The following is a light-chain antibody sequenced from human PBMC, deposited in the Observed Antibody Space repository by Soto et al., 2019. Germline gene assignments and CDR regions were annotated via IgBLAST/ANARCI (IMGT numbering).Light chain of an antibody. V-gene: IGLV2-11*01. CDR1: SSDVGGYNY. Sequence: QALLTESRSLSGSPGQSVTISCTGTSSDVGGYNYVSWYQQHPGKAPKLMIYDVSKRPSGVPDRFSGSKSGNTASLTISGLQAEDEADYYCCSYAGSYSYVFGTGTKVTVL. CDR2: DVS. CDR3: CSYAGSYSYV. J-gene: IGLJ1*01.